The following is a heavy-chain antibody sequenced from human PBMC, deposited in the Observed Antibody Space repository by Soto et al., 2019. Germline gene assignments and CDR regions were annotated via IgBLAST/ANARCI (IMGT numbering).Heavy chain of an antibody. V-gene: IGHV5-51*01. J-gene: IGHJ6*02. CDR1: GYSFASYW. CDR3: ARTRSFTLGFYYDGMDV. Sequence: GESLKISCQGSGYSFASYWIGWVRQMTGKDLEWMGIIYPGDSDTRYSPSFQGQVTISADKSLRTAYLQWTSLKASDTALYYCARTRSFTLGFYYDGMDVWGQATTVTVSS. D-gene: IGHD6-6*01. CDR2: IYPGDSDT.